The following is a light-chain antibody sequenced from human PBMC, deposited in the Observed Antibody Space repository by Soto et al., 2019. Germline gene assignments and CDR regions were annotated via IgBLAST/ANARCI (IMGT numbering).Light chain of an antibody. V-gene: IGLV2-14*01. J-gene: IGLJ1*01. CDR1: ISDVGTYNY. CDR3: TSYTRDTALV. Sequence: QSSLTQPSSVSGSPGQSITISCTGTISDVGTYNYVSWYQHHPGKAPKLIIYEVSNRPSGVSNRFSGSKSGSTASLTISGLQAEDEADYHCTSYTRDTALVFGTGTKVNVL. CDR2: EVS.